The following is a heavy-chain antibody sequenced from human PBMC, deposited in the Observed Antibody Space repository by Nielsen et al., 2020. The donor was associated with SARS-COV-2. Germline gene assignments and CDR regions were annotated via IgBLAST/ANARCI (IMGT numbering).Heavy chain of an antibody. D-gene: IGHD6-6*01. CDR2: FYHTGST. V-gene: IGHV4-59*08. J-gene: IGHJ4*02. Sequence: SETLSLTCGVSGASISSNVWWSWFRQPPGQRLEWIGYFYHTGSTRSNPSLKSRVSISGDTSKNQFSLELRSVTAADTAIYYCARQNPLFSTSRPVDWWGQGTLVTVSS. CDR3: ARQNPLFSTSRPVDW. CDR1: GASISSNVW.